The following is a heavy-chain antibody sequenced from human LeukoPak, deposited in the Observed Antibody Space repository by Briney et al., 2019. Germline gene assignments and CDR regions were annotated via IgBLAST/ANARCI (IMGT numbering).Heavy chain of an antibody. CDR1: GGSFSGYY. D-gene: IGHD6-6*01. V-gene: IGHV4-34*01. CDR3: ARGLAALPPGGY. CDR2: INHSGST. J-gene: IGHJ4*02. Sequence: PSETLSLTCAVYGGSFSGYYWNWIRQPSGKGLEWIGEINHSGSTNYNPSLKSRVTISVDTSKNQFSLRLSSVTAADTAVYYCARGLAALPPGGYWGQGTLVTVSS.